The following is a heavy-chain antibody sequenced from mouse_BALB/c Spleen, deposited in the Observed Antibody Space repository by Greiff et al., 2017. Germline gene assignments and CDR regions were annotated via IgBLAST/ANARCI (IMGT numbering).Heavy chain of an antibody. CDR1: GFSLTSYG. Sequence: VQLQQSGPGLVAPSQSLSITCTVSGFSLTSYGVHWVRQPPGKGLEWLGVIWAGGSTNYNSALMSRLSISKDNSKSQVFLKMNSLQTDDTAMYYCAREGYYGNYGYFDVWGAGTTVTVSS. D-gene: IGHD2-1*01. V-gene: IGHV2-9*02. CDR2: IWAGGST. CDR3: AREGYYGNYGYFDV. J-gene: IGHJ1*01.